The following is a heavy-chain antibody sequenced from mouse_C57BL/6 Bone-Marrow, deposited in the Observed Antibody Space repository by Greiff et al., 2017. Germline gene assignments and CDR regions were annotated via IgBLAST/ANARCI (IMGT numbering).Heavy chain of an antibody. CDR3: ARGIYYYGSSYDPFAY. CDR1: GYTFTSYG. Sequence: VQLQQSGAELARPGASVKLSCKASGYTFTSYGISWVKQRTGQGLEWIGEIYPRSGNTYYNEKFKGKATLTADKSSSTAYMELRSLTSEDSAVYFCARGIYYYGSSYDPFAYWGQGTLVTVAA. V-gene: IGHV1-81*01. D-gene: IGHD1-1*01. CDR2: IYPRSGNT. J-gene: IGHJ3*01.